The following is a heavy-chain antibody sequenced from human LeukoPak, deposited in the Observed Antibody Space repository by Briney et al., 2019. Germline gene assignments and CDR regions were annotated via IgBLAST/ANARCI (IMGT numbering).Heavy chain of an antibody. CDR3: ARPRGIYGDFLVY. J-gene: IGHJ4*01. D-gene: IGHD4-17*01. Sequence: PGGSLRLSCAASGFTFSSYAMHWVSQAPGKGLEWVAVISYDGSNKYYADSVKGRFTISRDNSKNTLYLQMNSLRAEDTAVYYCARPRGIYGDFLVYWGHGPLVTVSS. CDR1: GFTFSSYA. V-gene: IGHV3-30-3*01. CDR2: ISYDGSNK.